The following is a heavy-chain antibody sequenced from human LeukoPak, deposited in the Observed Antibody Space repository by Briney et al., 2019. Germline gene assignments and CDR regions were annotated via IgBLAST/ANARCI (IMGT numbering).Heavy chain of an antibody. D-gene: IGHD6-13*01. V-gene: IGHV3-48*04. CDR3: AKRSAAGTVGYFDY. CDR1: GFTFSSYG. Sequence: PGGSLRLSCAASGFTFSSYGMSWVRQAPGKGLEWVSYISSSGSTIYYADSVKGRFTISRDNTKNSLYLQMNSLRAEDTALYYCAKRSAAGTVGYFDYWGQGTLVTVSS. CDR2: ISSSGSTI. J-gene: IGHJ4*02.